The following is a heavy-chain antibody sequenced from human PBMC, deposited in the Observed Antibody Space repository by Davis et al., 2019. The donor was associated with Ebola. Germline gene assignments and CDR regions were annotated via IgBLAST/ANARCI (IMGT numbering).Heavy chain of an antibody. Sequence: GASLKISCAASGSTFSTYWMSWVRQAPGKGLEWVANIKQDGSENYYVDFVKGRFTISRDNAKNSLYLQMNSLRAEDTAVYYCASRAWYSGSYLPPRAFDIWGQGTMVTVSS. CDR3: ASRAWYSGSYLPPRAFDI. V-gene: IGHV3-7*01. J-gene: IGHJ3*02. D-gene: IGHD1-26*01. CDR1: GSTFSTYW. CDR2: IKQDGSEN.